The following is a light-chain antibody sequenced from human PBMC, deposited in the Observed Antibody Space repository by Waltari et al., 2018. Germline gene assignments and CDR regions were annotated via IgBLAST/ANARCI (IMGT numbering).Light chain of an antibody. J-gene: IGLJ3*02. V-gene: IGLV2-14*03. CDR1: SSDVGVYNY. Sequence: QSALTQPASVSGSPGQSITISCTGTSSDVGVYNYVSWFQQHPDKAPRRLIFAVTNRPSGVSNRFSGSKSGNTASLTISGLQAEDEADYYCSSYTSRATWVFGGGTRLAVL. CDR3: SSYTSRATWV. CDR2: AVT.